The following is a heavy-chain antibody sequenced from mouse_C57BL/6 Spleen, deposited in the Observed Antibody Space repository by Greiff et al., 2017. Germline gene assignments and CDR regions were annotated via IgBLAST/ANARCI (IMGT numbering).Heavy chain of an antibody. Sequence: QVQLQQPGAELVKPGASVKLSCKASGYTFTSYWMHWVKQRPGQGLEWIGMIHPNSGSTNYNEKFKSKATLTVDKSSSTAYMQLSSLTSEDSAVYYCAGSIDDGSAFAYWGQGTLVTVSA. CDR1: GYTFTSYW. CDR3: AGSIDDGSAFAY. D-gene: IGHD2-3*01. V-gene: IGHV1-64*01. J-gene: IGHJ3*01. CDR2: IHPNSGST.